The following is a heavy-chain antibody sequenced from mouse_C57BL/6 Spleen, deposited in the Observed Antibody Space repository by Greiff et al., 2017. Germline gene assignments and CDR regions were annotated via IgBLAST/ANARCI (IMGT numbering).Heavy chain of an antibody. Sequence: QVQLQQSGAELVRPGASVTLSCKASGYTFTDYEMHWVKQTPVHGLEWIGAIDPETGGTAYNQKFKGKAILTADKSSSTAYMGLRSLTSEDSAVYYCTRVNYDYDGVPFAYWGQGTLVTVSA. V-gene: IGHV1-15*01. J-gene: IGHJ3*01. CDR2: IDPETGGT. CDR3: TRVNYDYDGVPFAY. D-gene: IGHD2-4*01. CDR1: GYTFTDYE.